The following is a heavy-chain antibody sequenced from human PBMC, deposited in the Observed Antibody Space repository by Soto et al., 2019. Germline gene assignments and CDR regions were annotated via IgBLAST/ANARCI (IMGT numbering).Heavy chain of an antibody. D-gene: IGHD3-10*01. V-gene: IGHV3-7*05. CDR2: IKEDGSER. CDR1: GFTFSNYW. CDR3: ARAGSENDY. Sequence: EVQLVESGGGLVQPGGSLRLSCAASGFTFSNYWMSWVRQAPGKGLEWVANIKEDGSERNYVDSVKGRLTISRDNAKNSLYLQLNGRRAEDTSVYYCARAGSENDYWGQGTLVTVSS. J-gene: IGHJ4*02.